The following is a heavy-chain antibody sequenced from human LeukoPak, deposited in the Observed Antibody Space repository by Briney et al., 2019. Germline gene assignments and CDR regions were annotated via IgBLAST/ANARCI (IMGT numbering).Heavy chain of an antibody. D-gene: IGHD1-26*01. CDR1: GGSISSSSYY. J-gene: IGHJ4*02. V-gene: IGHV4-39*01. CDR2: IYYSGST. Sequence: SQTLSLTCTVSGGSISSSSYYWGWIRQPPGKGLEWIGSIYYSGSTYYNPSLKSRVTISVDTSKNQFSLKLSSVTTADTAVYYCGASVGAVFDYRGQGTLVTVSS. CDR3: GASVGAVFDY.